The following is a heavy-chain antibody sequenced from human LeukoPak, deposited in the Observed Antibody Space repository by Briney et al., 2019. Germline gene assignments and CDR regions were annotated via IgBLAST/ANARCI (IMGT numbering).Heavy chain of an antibody. Sequence: SETLSLTCIVSGGSINSYYWSWIRQPPGKGLEWIGSIYYSGSTKYNPSLKSRVTISVDTSKSQFSLKLSSVTAADTAVYYCARHDDHYNSDDAFDIWGQGTMVTVSS. CDR1: GGSINSYY. CDR3: ARHDDHYNSDDAFDI. CDR2: IYYSGST. J-gene: IGHJ3*02. D-gene: IGHD3-22*01. V-gene: IGHV4-59*08.